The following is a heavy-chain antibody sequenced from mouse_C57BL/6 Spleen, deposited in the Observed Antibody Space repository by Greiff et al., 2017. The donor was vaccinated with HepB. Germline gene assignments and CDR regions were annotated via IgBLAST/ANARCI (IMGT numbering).Heavy chain of an antibody. V-gene: IGHV10-1*01. J-gene: IGHJ4*01. CDR3: VRHESYPYAMDY. CDR1: GFSFNTYA. D-gene: IGHD2-12*01. Sequence: EADGGLVQPKGSLKLSCAASGFSFNTYAMNWVRQAPGKGLEWVARIRSKSNNYATYYADSVKDRFTISRDDSESMLYLQMNNLKTEDTAMYYCVRHESYPYAMDYWGQGTSVTVSS. CDR2: IRSKSNNYAT.